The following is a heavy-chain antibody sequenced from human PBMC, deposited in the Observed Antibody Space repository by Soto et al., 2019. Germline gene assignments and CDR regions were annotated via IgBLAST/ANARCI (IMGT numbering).Heavy chain of an antibody. CDR3: AKDVLRYFDWLLPGDY. CDR2: ISYDGSNK. J-gene: IGHJ4*02. V-gene: IGHV3-30*18. Sequence: GGSPRLSCAASGFTFSSYGMHWVRQAPGKGLEWVAVISYDGSNKYYADSVKGRFTISRDNSKNTLYLQMNSLRAEDTAVYYCAKDVLRYFDWLLPGDYWGQGTLVTVSS. D-gene: IGHD3-9*01. CDR1: GFTFSSYG.